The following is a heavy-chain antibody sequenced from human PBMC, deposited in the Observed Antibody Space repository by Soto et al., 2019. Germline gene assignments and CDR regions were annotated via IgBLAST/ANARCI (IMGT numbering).Heavy chain of an antibody. CDR1: GFTFSSYD. CDR2: IGTAGDT. Sequence: GGSLRLSCAASGFTFSSYDMHWVRQATGKGLEWVSAIGTAGDTYYPGSVKGRFAISRENAKNSLYLQMNSLSAEDTAVYYCARGGMRGWFDPWGQGTLVTVSS. CDR3: ARGGMRGWFDP. V-gene: IGHV3-13*01. J-gene: IGHJ5*02.